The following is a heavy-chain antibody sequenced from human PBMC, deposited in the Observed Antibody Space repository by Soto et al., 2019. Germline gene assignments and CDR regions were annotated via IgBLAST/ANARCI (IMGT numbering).Heavy chain of an antibody. CDR2: IIPILGIA. CDR1: GGHFSSYT. D-gene: IGHD1-26*01. Sequence: QVQLVQSGAEVKKPGSSVKVSCKASGGHFSSYTSTWVRQAPGQGLEWMGRIIPILGIAFYAQKFQGRVTITEHRSTSTDYMELNNLRSEDTAVYYCARAPAVGAAGWGQGTLVTVSS. J-gene: IGHJ4*02. V-gene: IGHV1-69*02. CDR3: ARAPAVGAAG.